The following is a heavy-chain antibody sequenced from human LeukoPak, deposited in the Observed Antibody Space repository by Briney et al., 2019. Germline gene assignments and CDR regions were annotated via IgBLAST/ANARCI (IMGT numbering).Heavy chain of an antibody. CDR2: IKQDGSEK. J-gene: IGHJ4*02. D-gene: IGHD1-26*01. Sequence: GGSLRLSCAASGFTFSSYGMHWVRQAPGKGLEWVANIKQDGSEKYYVDSVKGRFTISRDNAKNSLYLQMNSLRAEDTAVYYCARDLRSIVGAPALYYFDYWGQGTLVTVSS. V-gene: IGHV3-7*01. CDR3: ARDLRSIVGAPALYYFDY. CDR1: GFTFSSYG.